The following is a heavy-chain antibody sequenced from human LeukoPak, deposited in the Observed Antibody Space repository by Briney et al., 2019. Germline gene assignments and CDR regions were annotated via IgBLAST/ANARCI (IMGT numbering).Heavy chain of an antibody. Sequence: ASVKVSCKASGHTFTSYGISWVRQAPGQGLEWMGWISPYNGNTNYAQKFQGRVTMTTDTSTSTDYMELRSLRSDDTAVYYCARDATETYYDFWRGYYTWFDYWGQGTLVTVSS. D-gene: IGHD3-3*01. J-gene: IGHJ4*02. CDR2: ISPYNGNT. CDR1: GHTFTSYG. V-gene: IGHV1-18*01. CDR3: ARDATETYYDFWRGYYTWFDY.